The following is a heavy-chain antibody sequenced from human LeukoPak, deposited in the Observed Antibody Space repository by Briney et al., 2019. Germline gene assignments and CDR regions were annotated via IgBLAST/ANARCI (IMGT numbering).Heavy chain of an antibody. Sequence: SVKVSCKASGGTFSSYAISWVRQAPGQGLEWMGGIIPIFGTANYAQKFQGRVTITADESTSTAYMELSSLRSEDTAVYYCARSVSDIAVAGSPHFDYWGQGTLVTVSS. CDR2: IIPIFGTA. V-gene: IGHV1-69*01. CDR3: ARSVSDIAVAGSPHFDY. D-gene: IGHD6-19*01. CDR1: GGTFSSYA. J-gene: IGHJ4*02.